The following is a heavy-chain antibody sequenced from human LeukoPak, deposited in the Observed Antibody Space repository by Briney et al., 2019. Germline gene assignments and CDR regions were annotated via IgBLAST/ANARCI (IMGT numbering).Heavy chain of an antibody. V-gene: IGHV4-4*07. Sequence: PSETLSLTCSVSGGSISGNYWSWIRQPAGKGLEWIGRISNSGSTNYNPSLKSRVTMSVDTAKNQFSLKLSSVTAADTAVYYCARASRGSFYYFDYWGQGTLVTVSS. J-gene: IGHJ4*02. D-gene: IGHD3-22*01. CDR1: GGSISGNY. CDR3: ARASRGSFYYFDY. CDR2: ISNSGST.